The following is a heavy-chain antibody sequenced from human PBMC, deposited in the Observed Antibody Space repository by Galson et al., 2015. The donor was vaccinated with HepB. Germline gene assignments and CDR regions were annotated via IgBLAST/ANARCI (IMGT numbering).Heavy chain of an antibody. D-gene: IGHD3-3*01. V-gene: IGHV1-18*01. CDR1: GYTFTSYG. CDR3: ARKGGYYDFWSGYYHYYMDV. J-gene: IGHJ6*03. CDR2: ISAYNGNT. Sequence: SVKVSCKASGYTFTSYGISWVRQAPGQGLEWMGWISAYNGNTNYAQKLQGRVTMTTDTSTSTAYMELRSLRSDDTAVYYCARKGGYYDFWSGYYHYYMDVWGKGTTVTVSS.